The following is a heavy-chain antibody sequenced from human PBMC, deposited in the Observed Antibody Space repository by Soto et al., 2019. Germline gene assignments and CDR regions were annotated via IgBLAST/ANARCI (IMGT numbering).Heavy chain of an antibody. CDR3: AREQGLRPGGGGTEPLDI. D-gene: IGHD6-25*01. J-gene: IGHJ3*02. Sequence: QVQLVQSGAEVKKPGASVKISCEASGYSFTSQYVHWVRQAPGQGLEWMGIINPNGGSTTYAQKFRGRVTMTRDTSTSTVYMELSSLTSEDTAVYYCAREQGLRPGGGGTEPLDIWGQGTMVTVAS. CDR1: GYSFTSQY. CDR2: INPNGGST. V-gene: IGHV1-46*03.